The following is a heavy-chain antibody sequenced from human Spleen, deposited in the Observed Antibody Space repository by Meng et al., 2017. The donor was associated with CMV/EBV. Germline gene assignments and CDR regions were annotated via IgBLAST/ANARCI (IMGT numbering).Heavy chain of an antibody. CDR3: ARDLGYTT. CDR2: ISDSGSIT. D-gene: IGHD5-24*01. J-gene: IGHJ4*02. V-gene: IGHV3-23*01. Sequence: GESLKISCAASGFTFSTYAMNWVRQAPGEGLEWLSGISDSGSITYYADSVKGRFTISRDSSKNTLYLQMNSLGVEDTAVYYCARDLGYTTWGQGTLVTVSS. CDR1: GFTFSTYA.